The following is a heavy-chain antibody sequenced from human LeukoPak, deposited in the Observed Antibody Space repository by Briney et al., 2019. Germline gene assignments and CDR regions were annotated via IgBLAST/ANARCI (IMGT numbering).Heavy chain of an antibody. D-gene: IGHD2-21*02. V-gene: IGHV1-2*02. CDR1: GYTFIGYY. Sequence: ASVRVSCKASGYTFIGYYLHWVRQAPGQGLEWIGWINPKSGDSNHAQKFQGRVTMTRDTSISTACMELSRLTSDDTAVYYCARKGCTGDCFRFDPWGQGTLVTVSS. CDR2: INPKSGDS. CDR3: ARKGCTGDCFRFDP. J-gene: IGHJ5*02.